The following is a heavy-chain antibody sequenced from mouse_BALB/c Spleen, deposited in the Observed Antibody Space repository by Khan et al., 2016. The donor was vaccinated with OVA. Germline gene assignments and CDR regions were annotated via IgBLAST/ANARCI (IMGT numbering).Heavy chain of an antibody. CDR3: VRGGRRAMDY. V-gene: IGHV9-3-1*01. CDR1: GYNFTNYG. CDR2: INSNTGEA. J-gene: IGHJ4*01. D-gene: IGHD3-3*01. Sequence: QIQLVQSGPELKKPGETVKFSCKASGYNFTNYGMNWVKQAPGKGLKWMGWINSNTGEATYADDFKGRFAFSLETSASTAYLQIKNPKNEDTATYFCVRGGRRAMDYWGQGTSVTVSS.